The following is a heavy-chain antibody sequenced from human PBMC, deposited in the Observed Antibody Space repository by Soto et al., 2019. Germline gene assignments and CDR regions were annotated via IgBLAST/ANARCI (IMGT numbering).Heavy chain of an antibody. CDR1: GFSLSTSGVG. V-gene: IGHV2-5*02. CDR3: ARSWYCSGGSCYYSNRFDP. J-gene: IGHJ5*02. Sequence: QITLKESGPTLVKPTQTLTLTCTFSGFSLSTSGVGVGWIRQPPGKALEWLALIYWDDDKRYSPSLKSRLTITRDTSKIQVVHTRPNTHPEDTATYYGARSWYCSGGSCYYSNRFDPWGQGTLVTVSS. CDR2: IYWDDDK. D-gene: IGHD2-15*01.